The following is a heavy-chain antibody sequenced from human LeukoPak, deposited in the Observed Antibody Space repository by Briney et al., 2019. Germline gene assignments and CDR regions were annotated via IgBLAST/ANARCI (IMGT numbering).Heavy chain of an antibody. D-gene: IGHD3-10*01. J-gene: IGHJ3*02. CDR2: ISYDGSNK. Sequence: GGSLRLSCAASGFSFSSYGMHWVRQAPGKGLEWVALISYDGSNKYYADSVKGRFTISRDNSKNTLYLQMNSLRAEDTAVYYCAKRLLWFGESGTDAFDIWGQGTMVTVSS. V-gene: IGHV3-30*18. CDR3: AKRLLWFGESGTDAFDI. CDR1: GFSFSSYG.